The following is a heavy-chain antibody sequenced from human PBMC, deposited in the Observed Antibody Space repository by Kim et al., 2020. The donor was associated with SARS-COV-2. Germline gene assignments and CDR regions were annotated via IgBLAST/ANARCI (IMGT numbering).Heavy chain of an antibody. D-gene: IGHD3-3*01. CDR3: AGDKFFWSGYYFDY. V-gene: IGHV1-8*01. J-gene: IGHJ4*02. Sequence: AQESQGRVTIASNTSISTAYMELSSLRSEDTAVYYCAGDKFFWSGYYFDYWGQGTLVTVSS.